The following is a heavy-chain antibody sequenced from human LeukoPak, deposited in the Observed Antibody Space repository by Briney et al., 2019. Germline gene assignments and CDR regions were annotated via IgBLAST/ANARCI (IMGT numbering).Heavy chain of an antibody. Sequence: SETLSLTCTVSGGSISSYYWSWIRQPPGKGLEWIGYIYYSGSTNYNPSLKSRVTISVDTSKNQFSLKLSSVTAADTAVYYCARSDSGSYEDAFDIWGQGTMVTVSS. CDR2: IYYSGST. CDR3: ARSDSGSYEDAFDI. CDR1: GGSISSYY. J-gene: IGHJ3*02. D-gene: IGHD1-26*01. V-gene: IGHV4-59*01.